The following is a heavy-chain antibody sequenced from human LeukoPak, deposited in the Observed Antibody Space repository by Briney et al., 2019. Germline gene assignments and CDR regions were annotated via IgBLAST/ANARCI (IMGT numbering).Heavy chain of an antibody. Sequence: GGSLRLSCAASEFSVGSNYMTWVRQAPGKGLEWVANIKQDGSEKYYVDSVKGRFTISRDNAKNSLYLQMNSLRAEDTAVYYCAKDWAIAGSYYCMDVWGKGTTVTISS. D-gene: IGHD2-2*01. CDR2: IKQDGSEK. CDR1: EFSVGSNY. V-gene: IGHV3-7*01. CDR3: AKDWAIAGSYYCMDV. J-gene: IGHJ6*03.